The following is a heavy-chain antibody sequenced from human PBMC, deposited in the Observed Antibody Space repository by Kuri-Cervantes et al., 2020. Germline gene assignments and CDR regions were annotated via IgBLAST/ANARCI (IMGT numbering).Heavy chain of an antibody. CDR1: GFTFSSYA. CDR3: ASPLKLYYYYYGMDV. D-gene: IGHD1-1*01. CDR2: ISYDGSNK. Sequence: GESLKISCAASGFTFSSYAMHWVRQAPGKGLEWVAVISYDGSNKYYADSVKGRFTISRDNSKNTLYLQMNSLRSDDTAVYYCASPLKLYYYYYGMDVWGQGTTVTVSS. J-gene: IGHJ6*02. V-gene: IGHV3-30-3*01.